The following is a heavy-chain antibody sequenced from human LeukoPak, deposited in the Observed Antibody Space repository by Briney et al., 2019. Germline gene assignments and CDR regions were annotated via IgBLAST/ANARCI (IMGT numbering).Heavy chain of an antibody. Sequence: SETLSLTCTVSGGSIGSYYWSWIRQPPGKGLERIGYIYDSGSTNYNPSLKSRVTISVDTSKNQFSLTLSSVTAADTAVYYCARGQKYRNGYTVTELGSGYFDYWGQGTLVTVSS. V-gene: IGHV4-59*01. CDR3: ARGQKYRNGYTVTELGSGYFDY. CDR2: IYDSGST. CDR1: GGSIGSYY. D-gene: IGHD5-18*01. J-gene: IGHJ4*02.